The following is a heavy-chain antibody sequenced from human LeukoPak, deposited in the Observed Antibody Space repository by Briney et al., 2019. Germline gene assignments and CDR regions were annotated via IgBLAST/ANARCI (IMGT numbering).Heavy chain of an antibody. CDR3: AKDPLIDGYNSIYFAY. CDR1: GFSFSSCA. V-gene: IGHV3-23*01. CDR2: ISGSGTGT. Sequence: GRSLRLSCAAAGFSFSSCAVHWVRQAGGKGLEWVSAISGSGTGTHYADSVKGRFTISIDFSKNTVYLQMNNLRAEDTAVYYSAKDPLIDGYNSIYFAYCGQGILPTAPS. D-gene: IGHD5-24*01. J-gene: IGHJ4*02.